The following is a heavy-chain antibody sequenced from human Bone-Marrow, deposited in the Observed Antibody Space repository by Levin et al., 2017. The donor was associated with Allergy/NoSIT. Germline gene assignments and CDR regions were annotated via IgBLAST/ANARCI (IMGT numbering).Heavy chain of an antibody. J-gene: IGHJ4*02. V-gene: IGHV3-30*03. CDR2: ISHDGRNQ. Sequence: GESLKISCVASGFTLSDYGMHWVRQAPGKGLEWVAVISHDGRNQFYADSVKGRFTISRDTSKNTLFLQMSGLRAEDTAVYYCARPVGSPTYFFDTWGQGTLVTVSS. CDR3: ARPVGSPTYFFDT. CDR1: GFTLSDYG. D-gene: IGHD2/OR15-2a*01.